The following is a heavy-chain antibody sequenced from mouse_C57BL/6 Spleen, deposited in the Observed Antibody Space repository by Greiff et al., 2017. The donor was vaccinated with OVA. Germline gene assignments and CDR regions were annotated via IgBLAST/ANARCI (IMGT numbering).Heavy chain of an antibody. CDR1: GYTFTSYW. D-gene: IGHD2-4*01. CDR2: IHPNSGST. Sequence: QVQLQQPGAELVKPGASVKLSCKASGYTFTSYWMHWVKQRPGQDLEWIGMIHPNSGSTNYNEKFKSKATLTVDKSSSTAYMQLSSLTSEDSAVYYCARPAIYYDYDVDFDYWGQGTTLTVSS. CDR3: ARPAIYYDYDVDFDY. V-gene: IGHV1-64*01. J-gene: IGHJ2*01.